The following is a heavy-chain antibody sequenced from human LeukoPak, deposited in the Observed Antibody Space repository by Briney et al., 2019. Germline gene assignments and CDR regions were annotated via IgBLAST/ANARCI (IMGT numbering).Heavy chain of an antibody. V-gene: IGHV4-59*01. J-gene: IGHJ4*02. CDR1: GGSINSYY. D-gene: IGHD5-24*01. Sequence: SETLSLTCTISGGSINSYYWNWIRQPPGKGLEWIGYIYYNGNTNYNPSLKSRVTISVDTSKNQFSLKLSSVTAADTAVYYRARNRDGYNSFDYWGQGTLVTVSS. CDR2: IYYNGNT. CDR3: ARNRDGYNSFDY.